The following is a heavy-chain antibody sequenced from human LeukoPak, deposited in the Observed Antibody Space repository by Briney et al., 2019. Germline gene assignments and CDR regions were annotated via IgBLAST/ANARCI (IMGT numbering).Heavy chain of an antibody. V-gene: IGHV1-2*02. CDR3: ASLMVAQDY. CDR1: GYIFTGYY. Sequence: ASVKVSCKASGYIFTGYYMHWVRQAPGQGLEWMGWINPNSGDTNYAQKFQGRVTMTRDTSISTAYMELSRLRSDDTAVYYCASLMVAQDYWGQGTLLTVSS. D-gene: IGHD2-15*01. J-gene: IGHJ4*02. CDR2: INPNSGDT.